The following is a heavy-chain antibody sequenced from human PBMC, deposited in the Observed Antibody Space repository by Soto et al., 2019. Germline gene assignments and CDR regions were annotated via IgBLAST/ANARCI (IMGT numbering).Heavy chain of an antibody. CDR1: GFTFSSYG. D-gene: IGHD6-19*01. V-gene: IGHV3-30*18. CDR2: ISYDGSNK. Sequence: GGSLRLSCAASGFTFSSYGMHWVRQAPGKGLEWVAVISYDGSNKYYADSVKGRFTISRDNSKNTLYLQMNSLRAEDTAVYYCAKDRGEQWPSFDYWGQGPLVTVSS. CDR3: AKDRGEQWPSFDY. J-gene: IGHJ4*02.